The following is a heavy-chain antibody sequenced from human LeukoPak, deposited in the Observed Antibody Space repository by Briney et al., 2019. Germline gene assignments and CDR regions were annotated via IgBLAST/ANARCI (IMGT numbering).Heavy chain of an antibody. Sequence: SETLSLTCTVSGGSISSSTYNWDWIRQPPGKGLEWIGRISYSGSTYYNPSLKSRVTMSVDTSKNQFSLKLSSVTAADTAVYYCARSVVAAKWVGWFDPWGQGTLVTVSS. V-gene: IGHV4-39*07. D-gene: IGHD2-15*01. CDR2: ISYSGST. CDR3: ARSVVAAKWVGWFDP. J-gene: IGHJ5*02. CDR1: GGSISSSTYN.